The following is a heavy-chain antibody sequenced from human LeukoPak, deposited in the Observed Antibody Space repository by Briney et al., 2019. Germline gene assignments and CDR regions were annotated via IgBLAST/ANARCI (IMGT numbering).Heavy chain of an antibody. Sequence: SETLSLTCTVSGGSISSSSYYWGWIRQPPGKGLEWIGSIYYSGSTYYNPSLNSRVTMSIDTSKNQFSLRLSSVTAADTATYYCARIYPALFDNWGQGTLVTVSS. D-gene: IGHD3-16*02. J-gene: IGHJ4*02. V-gene: IGHV4-39*01. CDR3: ARIYPALFDN. CDR1: GGSISSSSYY. CDR2: IYYSGST.